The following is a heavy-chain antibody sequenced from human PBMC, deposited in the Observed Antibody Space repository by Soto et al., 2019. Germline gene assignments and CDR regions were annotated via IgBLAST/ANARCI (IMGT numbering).Heavy chain of an antibody. V-gene: IGHV3-21*02. D-gene: IGHD1-1*01. CDR1: GFSFSTSI. CDR3: ARGIASTSLVTFDV. CDR2: ISSTSSNI. Sequence: EVLLVESGGGLVKPGGSLSLSCVASGFSFSTSIMHWVRQAPGKGLEWIATISSTSSNIYYAGSVKGRFSISRDNPKNSLFLQMNSLRADDMAVYYCARGIASTSLVTFDVWGQGTMVTVS. J-gene: IGHJ3*01.